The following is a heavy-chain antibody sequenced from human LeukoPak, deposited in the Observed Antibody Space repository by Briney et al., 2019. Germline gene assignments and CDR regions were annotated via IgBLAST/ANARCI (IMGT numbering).Heavy chain of an antibody. CDR3: ARDPRGFDI. CDR1: GFTFSSHA. J-gene: IGHJ3*02. Sequence: GGSLRLSCAASGFTFSSHAMSWVRQAPGKGLEWVSGISGSGGSTHYADSVKDRLTISRDNSKNTLYLQMNSLRAEDTAIYYCARDPRGFDIWGQGTKVTVS. V-gene: IGHV3-23*01. CDR2: ISGSGGST.